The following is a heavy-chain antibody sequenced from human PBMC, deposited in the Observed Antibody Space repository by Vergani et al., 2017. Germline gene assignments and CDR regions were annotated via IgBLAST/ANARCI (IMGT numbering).Heavy chain of an antibody. CDR3: ARFXTGTTIYYYYGMDV. CDR1: GGSISSSNW. CDR2: IYHSGST. D-gene: IGHD1-1*01. J-gene: IGHJ6*02. V-gene: IGHV4-4*02. Sequence: QVQLQESGPGLVKPSGTLSLTCAVSGGSISSSNWWSWVRQPPGKGLEWIGEIYHSGSTNYNPSLKSRVTISVDKSENQFYLKLSSVTAADTAVYYCARFXTGTTIYYYYGMDVWGQGTTVTVSS.